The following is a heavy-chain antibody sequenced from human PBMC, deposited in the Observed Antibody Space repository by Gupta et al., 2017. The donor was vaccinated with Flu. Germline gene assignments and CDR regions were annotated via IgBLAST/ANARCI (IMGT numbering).Heavy chain of an antibody. J-gene: IGHJ6*01. CDR3: ATFSEVVPDYGDIFITSAYFNNPMDV. CDR1: GDTLFNHV. D-gene: IGHD4-17*01. CDR2: IIPTFGTT. Sequence: QMHLVQSGAEVRNPGSSVKVSCEASGDTLFNHVVSWLRQAPGQGPEWMGGIIPTFGTTDYAQKLQDRVTITADKTTNTVYMELRSLRSDDTAVYYCATFSEVVPDYGDIFITSAYFNNPMDVLCPVTTVSVSP. V-gene: IGHV1-69*06.